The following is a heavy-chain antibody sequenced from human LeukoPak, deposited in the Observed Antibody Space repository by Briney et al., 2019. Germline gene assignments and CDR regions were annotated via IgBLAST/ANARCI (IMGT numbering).Heavy chain of an antibody. V-gene: IGHV4-59*01. J-gene: IGHJ4*02. CDR1: GGSISSYY. Sequence: SETLSLTCTVSGGSISSYYWSWIRQPPGKGLEWIGYIYYSGSTNYNPSLKSRVTISVDTSKNQFSLKLSSVTAADTAVYYCAGSYYDSSGYSTDYWGQGTLVTVSS. CDR2: IYYSGST. CDR3: AGSYYDSSGYSTDY. D-gene: IGHD3-22*01.